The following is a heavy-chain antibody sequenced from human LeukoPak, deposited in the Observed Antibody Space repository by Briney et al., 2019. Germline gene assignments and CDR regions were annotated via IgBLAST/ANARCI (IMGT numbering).Heavy chain of an antibody. J-gene: IGHJ6*02. Sequence: GGSLRLSCAASGFTFSSYAMSWVRQAPGKGLEWVAVISYDGSNKYYADSVKGRFTISRDNSKNTLYLQMNSLRAEDTAVYYCAKGRETTRLPQDVWGQGTTVTVSS. CDR3: AKGRETTRLPQDV. CDR1: GFTFSSYA. D-gene: IGHD1-7*01. V-gene: IGHV3-30*18. CDR2: ISYDGSNK.